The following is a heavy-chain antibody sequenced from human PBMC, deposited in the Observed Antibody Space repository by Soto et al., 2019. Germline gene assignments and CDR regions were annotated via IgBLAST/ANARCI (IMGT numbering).Heavy chain of an antibody. Sequence: SVEGRFTVSRDNAQNSLFLLINSLRAEDTAVYYCARDRDWAFDYWGRGTLVTVSS. J-gene: IGHJ4*02. D-gene: IGHD3-9*01. V-gene: IGHV3-48*03. CDR3: ARDRDWAFDY.